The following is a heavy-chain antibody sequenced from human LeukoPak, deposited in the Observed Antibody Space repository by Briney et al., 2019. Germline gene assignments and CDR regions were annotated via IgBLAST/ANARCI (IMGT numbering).Heavy chain of an antibody. Sequence: PGGSLRLSCAASGFTVSSNYMSWVRQAPGKGLEWVSVIYSGGSTYYADSVKGRFTISRDNSKNTLYLQMNSLRAEDTAVYYCASDLFGDDNWFDPWGQGTLVTVSS. CDR3: ASDLFGDDNWFDP. CDR1: GFTVSSNY. J-gene: IGHJ5*02. D-gene: IGHD3-10*02. CDR2: IYSGGST. V-gene: IGHV3-53*05.